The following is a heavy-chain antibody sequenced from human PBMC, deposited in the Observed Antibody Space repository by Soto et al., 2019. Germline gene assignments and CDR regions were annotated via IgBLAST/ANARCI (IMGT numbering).Heavy chain of an antibody. Sequence: PGGSLRLSCAASGFTFSSYAMSWVRQAPGKGLEWVSAISGSGGSTYYADSVKGRFTISRDNSKNTLYLQMNSLRAEDTAVYYCAKARWRGYAYQTFDYWGPGTLVTVFS. CDR3: AKARWRGYAYQTFDY. V-gene: IGHV3-23*01. J-gene: IGHJ4*02. CDR2: ISGSGGST. D-gene: IGHD5-12*01. CDR1: GFTFSSYA.